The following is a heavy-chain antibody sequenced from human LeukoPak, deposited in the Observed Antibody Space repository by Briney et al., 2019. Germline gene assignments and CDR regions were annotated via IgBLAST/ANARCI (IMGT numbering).Heavy chain of an antibody. CDR3: ARGGAVEVPGDDIDY. J-gene: IGHJ4*02. V-gene: IGHV1-2*02. CDR1: GHTFTGYY. CDR2: INPNSGVT. D-gene: IGHD4-17*01. Sequence: ASVKVSCKASGHTFTGYYMHWVRQAPGQGLEWMGWINPNSGVTNYPQKFQGRVTVTRDTSISTAYMELSRLASDDTAVYYCARGGAVEVPGDDIDYWGRGTLVTVSS.